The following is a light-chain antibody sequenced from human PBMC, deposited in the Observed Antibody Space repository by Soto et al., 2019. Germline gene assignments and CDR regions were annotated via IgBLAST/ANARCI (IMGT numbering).Light chain of an antibody. Sequence: QSVLTQPPSASGTPGQRVTISCSGSSSNIGSHAVDWYQHLPGTAPKLLISGNNQRPSGVPDRFSGSKSGTSASLAISGLQSEDEADYYCAAWDDSLNGFYVFGTGTKLTVL. CDR3: AAWDDSLNGFYV. CDR2: GNN. CDR1: SSNIGSHA. V-gene: IGLV1-44*01. J-gene: IGLJ1*01.